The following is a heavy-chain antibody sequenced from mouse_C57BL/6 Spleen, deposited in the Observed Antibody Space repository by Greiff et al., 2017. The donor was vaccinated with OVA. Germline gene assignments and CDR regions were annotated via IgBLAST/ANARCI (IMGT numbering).Heavy chain of an antibody. V-gene: IGHV5-4*01. Sequence: EVQVVESGGGLVKPGGSLKLSCAASGFTFSSYAMSWVRQTPEKRLEWVATISDGGSYTYYPDNVKGRFTISRDNAKNNLYLQMSHLKSEDTAMYYCASLVITTVVRWYFDVWGTGTTVTVSS. D-gene: IGHD1-1*01. CDR1: GFTFSSYA. J-gene: IGHJ1*03. CDR2: ISDGGSYT. CDR3: ASLVITTVVRWYFDV.